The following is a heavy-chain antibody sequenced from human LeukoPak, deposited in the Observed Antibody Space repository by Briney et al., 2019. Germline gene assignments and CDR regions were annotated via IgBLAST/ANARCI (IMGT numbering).Heavy chain of an antibody. CDR2: IKQDGSEK. CDR1: EFTFSNYW. D-gene: IGHD5-18*01. V-gene: IGHV3-7*01. Sequence: GGSLRLSCAASEFTFSNYWMSRVRQAPGKGLEWVANIKQDGSEKNYVDSVKGRLTISRDNAKNSLYLQMNSLRAEDTAVYYCASEGEVGYAYFYWGQGTLVTVSS. CDR3: ASEGEVGYAYFY. J-gene: IGHJ4*02.